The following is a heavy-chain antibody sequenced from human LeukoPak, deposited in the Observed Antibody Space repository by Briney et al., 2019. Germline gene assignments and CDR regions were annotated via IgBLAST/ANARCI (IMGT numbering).Heavy chain of an antibody. J-gene: IGHJ3*01. Sequence: RAGGSLRLSCAASGLNFNTFWMTWVRQAPGKGLEWVANIKEDGSEEYYVDSVKGRFTISRDNAKNSLYLQMNSLRAEDTAVYYCARPRYCSSISCYFHAFDVWGQGTMVTVSS. CDR2: IKEDGSEE. CDR1: GLNFNTFW. V-gene: IGHV3-7*01. D-gene: IGHD2-2*01. CDR3: ARPRYCSSISCYFHAFDV.